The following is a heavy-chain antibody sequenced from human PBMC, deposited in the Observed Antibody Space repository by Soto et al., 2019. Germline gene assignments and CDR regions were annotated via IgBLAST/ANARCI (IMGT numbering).Heavy chain of an antibody. J-gene: IGHJ4*02. D-gene: IGHD6-13*01. Sequence: VQLLESGGGLVQPGGFLRLSCAASGFTFSSKSRSWVRQPPGKGLEWVSGISGSGGSTYYADSVKGRFTISRDNSKNTLFLQMNSLRVEDTAVYYCARDESSSMYYFAYWGQGTVVTVSS. CDR1: GFTFSSKS. V-gene: IGHV3-23*01. CDR3: ARDESSSMYYFAY. CDR2: ISGSGGST.